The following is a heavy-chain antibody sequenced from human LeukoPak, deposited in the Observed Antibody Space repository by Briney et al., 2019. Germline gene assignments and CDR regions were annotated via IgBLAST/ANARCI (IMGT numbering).Heavy chain of an antibody. CDR2: IIPIFGTA. D-gene: IGHD3-22*01. Sequence: SVKVSCKASGGTFSKYSISWVRQAPGQGLEWMGGIIPIFGTANYAQKFQGRVTITADKSTTTAYMEMSSLGSEDTALYYCATDTSGYYYPDYYYMDVWGKGTTVTVSS. J-gene: IGHJ6*03. V-gene: IGHV1-69*06. CDR3: ATDTSGYYYPDYYYMDV. CDR1: GGTFSKYS.